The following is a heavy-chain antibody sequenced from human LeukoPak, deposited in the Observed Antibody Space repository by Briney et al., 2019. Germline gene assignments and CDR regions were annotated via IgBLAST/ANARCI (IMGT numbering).Heavy chain of an antibody. D-gene: IGHD5-18*01. CDR2: IYTSGST. CDR1: GGSISSGSYY. Sequence: PSETLSLACTVSGGSISSGSYYWSWIRQPAGKGLEWIGRIYTSGSTNYNPSLKSRVTISVDTSKNQFSLKLSSVTAADTAVYYCAREGGYGHDFDYWGQGTLVTVSS. V-gene: IGHV4-61*02. J-gene: IGHJ4*02. CDR3: AREGGYGHDFDY.